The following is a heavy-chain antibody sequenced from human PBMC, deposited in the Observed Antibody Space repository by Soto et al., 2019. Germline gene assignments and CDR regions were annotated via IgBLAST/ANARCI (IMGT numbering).Heavy chain of an antibody. Sequence: LRLSCAASGFTFSSYGMHWVRQAPGKGLEWVAVIWYDGSNKYYADSVKGRFTISRDNSKNTLYLQMNSLRAEDTAVYYCARGFYDSSGHHAFDVWGQGTMVTVSS. V-gene: IGHV3-30*19. J-gene: IGHJ3*01. CDR3: ARGFYDSSGHHAFDV. D-gene: IGHD3-22*01. CDR1: GFTFSSYG. CDR2: IWYDGSNK.